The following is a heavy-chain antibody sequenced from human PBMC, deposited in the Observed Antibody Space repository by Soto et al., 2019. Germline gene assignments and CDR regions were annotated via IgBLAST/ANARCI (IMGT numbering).Heavy chain of an antibody. V-gene: IGHV3-21*01. CDR3: ARDHYVSHALDY. CDR1: GFTFSSYS. CDR2: ISSSSSYI. Sequence: PGGSLRLSCAASGFTFSSYSMNWVRQAPGKGLEWVSSISSSSSYIYYADSVKGRFTISRDNAKNSLYLQMNSLRAEDTAVYYCARDHYVSHALDYWGQGTLVPVSS. J-gene: IGHJ4*02. D-gene: IGHD3-10*02.